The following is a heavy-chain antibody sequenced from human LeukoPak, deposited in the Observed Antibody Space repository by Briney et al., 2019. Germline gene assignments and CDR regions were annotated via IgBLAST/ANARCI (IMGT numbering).Heavy chain of an antibody. V-gene: IGHV1-18*01. CDR1: GYTFTSYG. D-gene: IGHD4-23*01. Sequence: GASVKVSCKASGYTFTSYGISWVRQAPGQGLEWMGWISAYNGNTNYAQKLQGRVTITTDESTSTAYMELSSLRSEDTAVYYCARGDGYGGNGYYFDYWGQGTLVTVSS. CDR2: ISAYNGNT. J-gene: IGHJ4*02. CDR3: ARGDGYGGNGYYFDY.